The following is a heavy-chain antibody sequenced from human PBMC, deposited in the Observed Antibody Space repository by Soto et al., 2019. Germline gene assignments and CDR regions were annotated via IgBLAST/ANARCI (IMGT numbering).Heavy chain of an antibody. D-gene: IGHD3-16*01. CDR3: ARDQGYDYIWGSYLDY. V-gene: IGHV3-7*01. CDR1: GFTFSSYW. CDR2: IKQDGSEK. J-gene: IGHJ4*02. Sequence: GGSLRLSCAASGFTFSSYWMSWVRQAPGKGLEWVANIKQDGSEKYYVDSVKGRFTISRDNAKNSMYLQMNSMRAEDAAVYYCARDQGYDYIWGSYLDYWGQGTLVTVSS.